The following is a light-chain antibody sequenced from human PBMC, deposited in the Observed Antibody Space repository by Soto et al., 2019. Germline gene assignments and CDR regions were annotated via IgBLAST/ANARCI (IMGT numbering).Light chain of an antibody. V-gene: IGKV1-5*03. CDR2: KAS. J-gene: IGKJ1*01. CDR3: QHYNSYSEA. CDR1: QTISSW. Sequence: RMTQSPSSLSASVGDRVTITCRASQTISSWLAWDQQKPGKAPKLLIYKASTLKSGVPSRFSGSGSGTEFTLTISSLQPDDFATYYCQHYNSYSEAFGQGTTE.